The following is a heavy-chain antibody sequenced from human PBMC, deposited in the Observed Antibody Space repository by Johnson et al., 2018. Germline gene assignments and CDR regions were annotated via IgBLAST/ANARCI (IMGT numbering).Heavy chain of an antibody. D-gene: IGHD3-22*01. CDR2: IIPILGIA. J-gene: IGHJ3*02. V-gene: IGHV1-69*09. CDR1: GGTFSSYT. CDR3: AGDPSGDSSSGTNAFDI. Sequence: VQLVESGAEVKKXGSSXKVXCKASGGTFSSYTISWVRQAPGQGLEWMGRIIPILGIANYAQKFQGRVTITAEKSTSTVYTERSSLRSEDTAVYCGAGDPSGDSSSGTNAFDIWGQGTMVTVSS.